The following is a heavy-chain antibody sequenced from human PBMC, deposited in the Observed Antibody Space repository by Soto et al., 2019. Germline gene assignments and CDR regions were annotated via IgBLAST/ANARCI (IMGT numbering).Heavy chain of an antibody. Sequence: QVQLVQSGAEEKKPGASVKVSCKASGYTFTSYAMHWVRQAPGQRLEWMGWINAGNGKTKYSQKFQGRVTITRDTSASTAYMELSSLRSEDTAVYYCARDPSYYGMDVWCQGTTVTVSS. J-gene: IGHJ6*02. CDR2: INAGNGKT. V-gene: IGHV1-3*05. CDR3: ARDPSYYGMDV. CDR1: GYTFTSYA.